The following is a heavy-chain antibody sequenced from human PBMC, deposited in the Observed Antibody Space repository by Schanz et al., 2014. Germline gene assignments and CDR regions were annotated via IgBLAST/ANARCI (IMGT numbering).Heavy chain of an antibody. CDR2: IFTGGSS. Sequence: QVQLRESGPRLVKPSETLSLNCTVSGDSMKSHYWTWIRQPAGQGLEWVGRIFTGGSSDYNRSFKSRTTMFIDTSKKYLSLNLNSVPAADTAFYFCARVSRGGVFDFWGPGILVTVSS. CDR1: GDSMKSHY. J-gene: IGHJ4*02. V-gene: IGHV4-4*07. D-gene: IGHD3-3*01. CDR3: ARVSRGGVFDF.